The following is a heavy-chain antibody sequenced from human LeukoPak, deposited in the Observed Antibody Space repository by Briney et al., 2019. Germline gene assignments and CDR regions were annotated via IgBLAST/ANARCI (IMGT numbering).Heavy chain of an antibody. CDR2: INPSGGST. D-gene: IGHD6-19*01. Sequence: ASVKVSCKASGGTFSSYAISWVRQAPGQGLEWMGIINPSGGSTSYAQKFQGRVTMTRDMSTSTVYMELSSLRSEDTAVYYCARNGGSGWYGDFDYWGQGTLVTVSS. J-gene: IGHJ4*02. V-gene: IGHV1-46*01. CDR3: ARNGGSGWYGDFDY. CDR1: GGTFSSYA.